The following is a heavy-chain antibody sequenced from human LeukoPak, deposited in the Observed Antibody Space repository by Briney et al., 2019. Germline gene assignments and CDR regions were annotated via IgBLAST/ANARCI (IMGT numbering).Heavy chain of an antibody. CDR1: GGSISRSNW. V-gene: IGHV4-4*02. CDR2: IYHSGST. D-gene: IGHD1-26*01. J-gene: IGHJ4*02. Sequence: SETLSLTCAVSGGSISRSNWWTWVRQPPGKGLEWIGEIYHSGSTNYNPSLKSRVTISVDKSKNQFSLKLSSVTAADTAVYYCARHESAVGALFYWGQGSLVTVSS. CDR3: ARHESAVGALFY.